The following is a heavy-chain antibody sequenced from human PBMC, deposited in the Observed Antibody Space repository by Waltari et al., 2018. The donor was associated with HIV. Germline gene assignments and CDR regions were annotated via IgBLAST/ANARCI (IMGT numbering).Heavy chain of an antibody. CDR2: ISGSGGST. CDR3: AKGCGSGYYYYGMDV. V-gene: IGHV3-23*01. CDR1: GFTFISYA. Sequence: EVQLLESGGGLVQPGGSLRLSCAASGFTFISYAMSWVRQAPGKGLEWVSAISGSGGSTYYADSVKGRFTISRDNSKNTLYLQMNSLRAEDTAVYYCAKGCGSGYYYYGMDVWGQGTTVTVSS. D-gene: IGHD2-21*01. J-gene: IGHJ6*02.